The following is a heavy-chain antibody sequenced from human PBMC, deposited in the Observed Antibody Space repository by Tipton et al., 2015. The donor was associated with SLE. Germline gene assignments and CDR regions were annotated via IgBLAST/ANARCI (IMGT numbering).Heavy chain of an antibody. CDR1: GYTFTSYD. D-gene: IGHD2-2*01. V-gene: IGHV1-8*01. CDR2: MNPNSGNT. Sequence: QSGAEVKKPGASVKVSCKASGYTFTSYDINWVRQATGQGLEWMGWMNPNSGNTGYAQKFQGRVTMTRNTSINTAYMELSSLRSEDTAFYFRPRVVPAPQNADYWDQGTQVTVSS. CDR3: PRVVPAPQNADY. J-gene: IGHJ4*02.